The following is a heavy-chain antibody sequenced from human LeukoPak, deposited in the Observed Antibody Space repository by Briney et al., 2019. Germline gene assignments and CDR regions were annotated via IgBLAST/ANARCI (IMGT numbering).Heavy chain of an antibody. D-gene: IGHD6-13*01. CDR3: AKDHKYRIAAAGRGWYFDY. V-gene: IGHV3-30*02. CDR2: IRYDGSNK. CDR1: GFTFNSYW. J-gene: IGHJ4*02. Sequence: GGSLRLSCAASGFTFNSYWMIWVRQAPGKGLEWVAFIRYDGSNKYYADSVKGRFTISRDNSKNTLYLQMNSLRAEDTAVYYCAKDHKYRIAAAGRGWYFDYWGQGTLVTVSS.